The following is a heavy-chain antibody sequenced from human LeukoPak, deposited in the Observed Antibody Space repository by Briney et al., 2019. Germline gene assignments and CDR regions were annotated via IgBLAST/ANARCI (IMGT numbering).Heavy chain of an antibody. CDR3: ARKSASGNYPLDY. D-gene: IGHD3-10*01. Sequence: GGSLRLSCAASGFNFGSYSMTWVRQAPGKGLEWVSVISADSATTFYADSVKGRFTISRDNAKNTVFLQMSGLRAEDTALYYCARKSASGNYPLDYWGRGTLVTVSS. CDR1: GFNFGSYS. CDR2: ISADSATT. V-gene: IGHV3-23*01. J-gene: IGHJ4*02.